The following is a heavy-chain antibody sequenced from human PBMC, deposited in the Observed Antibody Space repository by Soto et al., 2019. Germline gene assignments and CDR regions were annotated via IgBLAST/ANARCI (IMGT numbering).Heavy chain of an antibody. CDR1: GGTFSSYA. CDR2: IIPIFGTA. D-gene: IGHD4-17*01. V-gene: IGHV1-69*13. J-gene: IGHJ3*02. CDR3: ARGSTRYDYGDYDAFDI. Sequence: SVKVSCKAPGGTFSSYAISWVRQAPGQGLEWMGGIIPIFGTANYAQKFQGRVTITADESTSTAYMELSSLRSEDTAVYYCARGSTRYDYGDYDAFDIWGQGTMVTVSS.